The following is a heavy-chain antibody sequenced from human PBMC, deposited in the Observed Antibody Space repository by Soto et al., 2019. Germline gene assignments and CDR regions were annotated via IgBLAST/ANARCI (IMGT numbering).Heavy chain of an antibody. Sequence: EVQLLESGGGLVQPGGSLRLSCAASGFTFSSYAMSWVRQAPGKGLEWVSGISGSGGSTYYADSVKGRFTISRDNSKNTLYLQMNSLRAEDTAVYYCAKDRLKGYSSSWYKDYWGQGTLVTVSS. V-gene: IGHV3-23*01. CDR3: AKDRLKGYSSSWYKDY. D-gene: IGHD6-13*01. J-gene: IGHJ4*02. CDR2: ISGSGGST. CDR1: GFTFSSYA.